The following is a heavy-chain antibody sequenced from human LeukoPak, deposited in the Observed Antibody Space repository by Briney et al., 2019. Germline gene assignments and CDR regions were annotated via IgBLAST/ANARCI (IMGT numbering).Heavy chain of an antibody. J-gene: IGHJ4*02. CDR3: AEFLEWVLDY. CDR1: GGSISSSSYY. CDR2: IYYSGST. V-gene: IGHV4-39*01. Sequence: PSETLSLTCTVSGGSISSSSYYWGWIRQPPGKGLEWIGSIYYSGSTYYNPSLKSRVTISVDTSKNQFSLKLSSVTAADTAVYYCAEFLEWVLDYWGQGTLVTVSS. D-gene: IGHD3-3*01.